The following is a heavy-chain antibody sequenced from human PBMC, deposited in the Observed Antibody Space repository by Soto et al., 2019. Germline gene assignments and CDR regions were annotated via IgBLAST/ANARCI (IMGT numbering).Heavy chain of an antibody. Sequence: GGSLRLSCAASGFTFSSYSMNWVRQAPGKGLEWVSSISSSSSYIYYADSVKGRFTISRDNAKNSLYLQMNSLRAEDTAVYYCARDMGHVDSSSWEFDYWGQGTLVTVSS. CDR1: GFTFSSYS. D-gene: IGHD6-13*01. V-gene: IGHV3-21*01. CDR3: ARDMGHVDSSSWEFDY. J-gene: IGHJ4*02. CDR2: ISSSSSYI.